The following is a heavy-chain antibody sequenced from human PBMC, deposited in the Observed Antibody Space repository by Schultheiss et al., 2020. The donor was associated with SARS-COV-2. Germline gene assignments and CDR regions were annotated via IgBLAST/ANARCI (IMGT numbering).Heavy chain of an antibody. CDR2: ISSRDSTR. CDR1: GFTFSSYS. J-gene: IGHJ4*02. CDR3: ASAIYSSTADY. Sequence: GGSLRLSCAGSGFTFSSYSMNWVRQAPGKGLEWVSYISSRDSTRYYADSVRGRFTISRDNAKNSLYLHMSSLRDEDTAVYYCASAIYSSTADYWGQGTLVTVSS. D-gene: IGHD6-13*01. V-gene: IGHV3-48*02.